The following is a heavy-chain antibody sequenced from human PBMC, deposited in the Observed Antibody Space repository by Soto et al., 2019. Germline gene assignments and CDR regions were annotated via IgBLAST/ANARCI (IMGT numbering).Heavy chain of an antibody. CDR2: ISGSGGST. CDR1: GFTFSSYA. J-gene: IGHJ1*01. D-gene: IGHD2-15*01. V-gene: IGHV3-23*01. Sequence: EVQLLESGGGLVQPGGSLRLSCAASGFTFSSYAMSWVRQAPGKGLEWVSAISGSGGSTYYADSVKGRFTISRDNSKNTLYLQLNSLRAEDTAVYYCASMIVVVAATEYFQHWGQGTLVTVSS. CDR3: ASMIVVVAATEYFQH.